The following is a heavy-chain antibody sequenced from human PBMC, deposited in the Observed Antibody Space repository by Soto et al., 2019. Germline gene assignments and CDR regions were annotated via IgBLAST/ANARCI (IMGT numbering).Heavy chain of an antibody. CDR1: GYSFNSYW. J-gene: IGHJ4*02. CDR3: AALTGATFH. D-gene: IGHD1-20*01. Sequence: RGESLKISFKASGYSFNSYWIGWVRQMPGKGLEWMGIVHPGNSDIRYSPSFQGQVTVSVDRSISTAYLQWSSLKASDTAMYYCAALTGATFHWGQGTLVTVSS. CDR2: VHPGNSDI. V-gene: IGHV5-51*01.